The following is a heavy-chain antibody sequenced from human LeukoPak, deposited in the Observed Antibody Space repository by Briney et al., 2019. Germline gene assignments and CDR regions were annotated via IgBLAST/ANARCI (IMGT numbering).Heavy chain of an antibody. J-gene: IGHJ4*02. Sequence: ASVKVSCKASGNTFSSYAISWVRQAPGQGLEWMGRIIPFHGIANYAQKFQGRVTMTADKSTSTAYMELRSLRSDDTAVYYCARDNSGSYAMDYFGPGTLVTVS. V-gene: IGHV1-69*04. D-gene: IGHD1-26*01. CDR3: ARDNSGSYAMDY. CDR1: GNTFSSYA. CDR2: IIPFHGIA.